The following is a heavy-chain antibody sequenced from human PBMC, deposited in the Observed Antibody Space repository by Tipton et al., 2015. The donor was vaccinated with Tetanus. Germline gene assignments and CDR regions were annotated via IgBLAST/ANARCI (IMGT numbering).Heavy chain of an antibody. CDR3: ARDSYYSSRWSFADY. Sequence: SLRLSCAASGSTFREYWMSWVRQAPGKGLEWVANIQNDGGETYHLESVRGRFTISRDNAKNSLSLQVNSLRAEDTAVYYCARDSYYSSRWSFADYWGQGTLVTVSS. J-gene: IGHJ4*02. CDR1: GSTFREYW. V-gene: IGHV3-7*03. CDR2: IQNDGGET. D-gene: IGHD3-22*01.